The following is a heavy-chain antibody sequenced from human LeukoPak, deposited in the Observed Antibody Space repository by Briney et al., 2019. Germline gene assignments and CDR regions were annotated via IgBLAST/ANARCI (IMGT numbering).Heavy chain of an antibody. CDR1: GFIFSSYA. CDR3: AKGRVSSGWNTDY. J-gene: IGHJ4*02. D-gene: IGHD6-19*01. V-gene: IGHV3-23*01. CDR2: IRGSGGST. Sequence: GGSLRLSCAASGFIFSSYARNWVRQAPGKGLECVSGIRGSGGSTYYADSVKGRFTISRDTSKNTLYLQMNSLRAEDTAVYYCAKGRVSSGWNTDYWGQGTLVSVSS.